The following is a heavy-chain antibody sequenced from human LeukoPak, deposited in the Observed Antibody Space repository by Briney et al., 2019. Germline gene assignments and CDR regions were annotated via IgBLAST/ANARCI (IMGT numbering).Heavy chain of an antibody. CDR1: GFTFSSYS. D-gene: IGHD1-26*01. CDR2: ISSSSSTI. J-gene: IGHJ4*02. V-gene: IGHV3-48*04. CDR3: ARGAKWAYYFDY. Sequence: AGGSLRLSFAASGFTFSSYSMNWVRQAPGKGLEWVSYISSSSSTIYYADSVKGRFTISRDNAKDTLYLHMNSLTAEDTAVYYCARGAKWAYYFDYWGQGTLVTVSS.